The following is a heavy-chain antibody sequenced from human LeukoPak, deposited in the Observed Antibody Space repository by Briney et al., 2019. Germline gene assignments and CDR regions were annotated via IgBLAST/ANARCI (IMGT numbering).Heavy chain of an antibody. CDR1: GYTLTELS. CDR3: ARGGNIVATSYNWFDP. Sequence: ASVKVSCKVSGYTLTELSMHWVRQAPGKGLEWMGGFDPEDGETIYAQKFQGRVTMTRNTSISTAYMELSSLRSEDTAVYYCARGGNIVATSYNWFDPWGQGTLVTVSS. D-gene: IGHD5-12*01. J-gene: IGHJ5*02. CDR2: FDPEDGET. V-gene: IGHV1-24*01.